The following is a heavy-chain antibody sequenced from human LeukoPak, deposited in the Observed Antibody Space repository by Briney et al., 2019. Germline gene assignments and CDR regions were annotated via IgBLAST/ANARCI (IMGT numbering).Heavy chain of an antibody. J-gene: IGHJ5*02. CDR3: ARDSSGWYDAWFDP. D-gene: IGHD6-19*01. CDR2: INPNSGGT. Sequence: ASVKVSCKASGYTFTGYYMHWVRQAPGRGLEWMGWINPNSGGTNYAQKFQGWVTMTRDTSICTAYMELSRLRSDDTAVYYCARDSSGWYDAWFDPWGQGTLVTVSS. CDR1: GYTFTGYY. V-gene: IGHV1-2*04.